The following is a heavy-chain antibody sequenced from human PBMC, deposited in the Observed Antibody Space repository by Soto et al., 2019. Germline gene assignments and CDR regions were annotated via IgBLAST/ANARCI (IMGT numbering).Heavy chain of an antibody. V-gene: IGHV4-4*02. CDR3: AKRGGYYFDY. D-gene: IGHD3-16*01. CDR2: IYHRGAT. Sequence: QVQLQESGPGLVNPSGTLSLTCGVSGASISNNNWWSWVRQPPGKGLEWIGEIYHRGATNYNPSLKSRVTISVDQSKNQFSLKLNSVTAADTAVYYCAKRGGYYFDYWGQGTLVTVSS. CDR1: GASISNNNW. J-gene: IGHJ4*02.